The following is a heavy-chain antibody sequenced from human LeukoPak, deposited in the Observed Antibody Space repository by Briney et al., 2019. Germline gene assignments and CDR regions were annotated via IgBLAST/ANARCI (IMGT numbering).Heavy chain of an antibody. CDR2: ISYDGSNK. CDR3: ARARGAGPGAHFDY. V-gene: IGHV3-30*03. D-gene: IGHD3-10*01. J-gene: IGHJ4*02. Sequence: GRSLRLSCAASGFTFSSYGMHWVRQAPGKGLEWVAVISYDGSNKYYADSVKGRFTISRDNSKNTLYLQMNSLRAEDTAVYYCARARGAGPGAHFDYWGQGTLVTVSS. CDR1: GFTFSSYG.